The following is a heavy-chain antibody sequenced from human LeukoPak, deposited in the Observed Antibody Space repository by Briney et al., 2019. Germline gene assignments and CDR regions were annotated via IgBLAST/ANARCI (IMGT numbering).Heavy chain of an antibody. CDR3: TKDALGFYDRSGYGLFAY. CDR2: ISSSGDNT. D-gene: IGHD3-22*01. J-gene: IGHJ4*02. Sequence: PGGSLRLSCAASGFTFSNYAMSWVRQAPGKGLEWVSTISSSGDNTNYADSVKGRFTVSRDNSKNALYLQMNSLRAEDTAVYYCTKDALGFYDRSGYGLFAYWGQGTLVTVSS. CDR1: GFTFSNYA. V-gene: IGHV3-23*01.